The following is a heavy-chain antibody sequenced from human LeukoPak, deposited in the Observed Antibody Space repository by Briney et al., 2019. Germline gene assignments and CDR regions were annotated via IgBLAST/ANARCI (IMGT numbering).Heavy chain of an antibody. CDR2: MDPKSGGT. V-gene: IGHV1-2*02. Sequence: ASVKVSCKASGYTFTADYLHWVRQAPGQGLEWMGWMDPKSGGTNYAQNFQGRVTMTRDTSISTAYLELSSLRSDGSAVYYCARDQGTPGVPTAFDVWGQGTMVTVSS. CDR3: ARDQGTPGVPTAFDV. J-gene: IGHJ3*01. D-gene: IGHD5-12*01. CDR1: GYTFTADY.